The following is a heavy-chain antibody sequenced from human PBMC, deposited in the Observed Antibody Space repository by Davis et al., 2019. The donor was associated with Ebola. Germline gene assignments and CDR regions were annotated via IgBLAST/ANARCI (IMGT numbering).Heavy chain of an antibody. CDR3: ARGGRCSSTSCLSPYYYYVMDV. Sequence: SVTVSCKASGGTFSSYAISWVRQAPGQGLEWMGRIIPILGIANYAQKFQGRVTITADKSTSTAYMELSSLRSEDTAVYYCARGGRCSSTSCLSPYYYYVMDVWGQGTTVTVSS. V-gene: IGHV1-69*04. CDR1: GGTFSSYA. J-gene: IGHJ6*02. D-gene: IGHD2-2*01. CDR2: IIPILGIA.